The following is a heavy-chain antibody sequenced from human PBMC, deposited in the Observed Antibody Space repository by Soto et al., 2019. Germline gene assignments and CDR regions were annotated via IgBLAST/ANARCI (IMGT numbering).Heavy chain of an antibody. CDR2: ISGRGGST. V-gene: IGHV3-23*01. CDR3: ASTKGQWLVGYYYYYMDV. J-gene: IGHJ6*03. Sequence: PGGSLRLSCAASGFSFSNYAMSWVRQAPGKGLEWVSAISGRGGSTYYADSVKGRFTISRDNSKNTLYLQMNSMRAADTAVYYCASTKGQWLVGYYYYYMDVWGKGTTVTVSS. CDR1: GFSFSNYA. D-gene: IGHD6-19*01.